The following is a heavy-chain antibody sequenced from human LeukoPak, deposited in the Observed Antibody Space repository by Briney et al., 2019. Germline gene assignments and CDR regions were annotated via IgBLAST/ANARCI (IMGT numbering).Heavy chain of an antibody. CDR3: ARQKRYSSSWYELDWFDP. V-gene: IGHV4-38-2*01. Sequence: SETLSLTCAVSGYSISRGYYWGWIRQPPGKGLEWIGSIYHSGSTYYNPSLKSRVPISVDTSKNQFSLKLSSVTAADTAVYYCARQKRYSSSWYELDWFDPWGQGTLVTVSS. CDR2: IYHSGST. J-gene: IGHJ5*02. D-gene: IGHD6-13*01. CDR1: GYSISRGYY.